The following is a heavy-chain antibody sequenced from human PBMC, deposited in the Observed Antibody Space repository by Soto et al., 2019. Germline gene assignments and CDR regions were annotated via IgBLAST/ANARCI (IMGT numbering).Heavy chain of an antibody. CDR3: AKDLMGGHRYYDY. J-gene: IGHJ4*02. Sequence: GGSLRLSCAVSGFTFASNAMSWVRQAPGKGLEWVSGISGSGAGTYYADSVKGLFTISRDNSKNTLYLQMNSLTADDTALYYCAKDLMGGHRYYDYWGQGTLVTVSS. CDR1: GFTFASNA. D-gene: IGHD2-8*01. V-gene: IGHV3-23*01. CDR2: ISGSGAGT.